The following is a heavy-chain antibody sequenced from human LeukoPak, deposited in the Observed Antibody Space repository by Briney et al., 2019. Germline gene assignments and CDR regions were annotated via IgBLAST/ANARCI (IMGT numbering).Heavy chain of an antibody. CDR2: INSDGSST. V-gene: IGHV3-74*01. CDR3: ARDPPWYYDLDY. CDR1: GFTFSSCW. J-gene: IGHJ4*02. D-gene: IGHD3-3*01. Sequence: GGSLRLSCAASGFTFSSCWMHWVRQAPGKGLVWVSRINSDGSSTSYADSVKGRFTISRDNAKNTLYLQMNSLRAEDTAVYYCARDPPWYYDLDYWGQGTLVTVSS.